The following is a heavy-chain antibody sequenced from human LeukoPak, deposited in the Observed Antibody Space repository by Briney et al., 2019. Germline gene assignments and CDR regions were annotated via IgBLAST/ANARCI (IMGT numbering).Heavy chain of an antibody. CDR3: AKEGGDCSNYACPLCS. V-gene: IGHV3-66*02. J-gene: IGHJ5*02. CDR2: IYSAGNNGYT. CDR1: GFTVTYNY. D-gene: IGHD2-2*01. Sequence: GGSLRLSCAASGFTVTYNYMSWVRQAPGKGLEWVSVIYSAGNNGYTYYADSVKGRFTSSSDNSKNSPYLQMNSLRPEDTAVYYGAKEGGDCSNYACPLCSWGQGTLVTVSA.